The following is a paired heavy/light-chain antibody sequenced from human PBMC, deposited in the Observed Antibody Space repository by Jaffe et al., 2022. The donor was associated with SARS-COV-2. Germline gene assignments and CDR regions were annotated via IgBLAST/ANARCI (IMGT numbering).Heavy chain of an antibody. Sequence: QLQLQESGPGLVKPSETLSLTCTVSGGSISSSAYYWGWIRQPPGKGLEWIGSIYNTEKTFSNPSLKSRVTISVDTSRNQFSLKLSSVTAADTAVYYCARPIGIYDHGDYGVGGYFDLWGRGTLVTVSS. CDR3: ARPIGIYDHGDYGVGGYFDL. V-gene: IGHV4-39*01. CDR2: IYNTEKT. J-gene: IGHJ2*01. D-gene: IGHD4-17*01. CDR1: GGSISSSAYY.
Light chain of an antibody. V-gene: IGKV3-20*01. CDR1: QSISSSY. CDR3: QHYGTSPFT. J-gene: IGKJ3*01. Sequence: EIVLTQSPGTLSLSPGERATLSCRASQSISSSYLAWYQQKPGQAPRLLIYGASSRATGIPDRFSGSGSGTDFTLTVSRLEPEDFAVYYCQHYGTSPFTFGPGTKVDIK. CDR2: GAS.